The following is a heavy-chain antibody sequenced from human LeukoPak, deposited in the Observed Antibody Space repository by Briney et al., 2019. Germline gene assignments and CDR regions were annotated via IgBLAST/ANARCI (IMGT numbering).Heavy chain of an antibody. CDR3: ARDARDYYNGGGYYLDY. V-gene: IGHV3-21*01. CDR1: GFTFTTYS. J-gene: IGHJ4*02. D-gene: IGHD3-22*01. Sequence: GGSLRLSCAASGFTFTTYSMNWVRQAPGKGLEWVSSITTSSNYIYYADSVKGRFTISRDNAKNSLFLQMNSLRAEDTAVYYRARDARDYYNGGGYYLDYWGQGTLVTVSS. CDR2: ITTSSNYI.